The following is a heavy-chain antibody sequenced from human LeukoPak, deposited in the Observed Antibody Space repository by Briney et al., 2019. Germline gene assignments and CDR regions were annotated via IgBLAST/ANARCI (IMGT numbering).Heavy chain of an antibody. D-gene: IGHD6-19*01. CDR1: GFTFSSYS. Sequence: GSLRLSCAASGFTFSSYSMTWVRQAPGKGLEWVSAISGSGGATFYADSVKGRFTVSRDNSKNTLYLQMNSLRAEDTAVYYCAKGPTVTVADYYFDYWGQGTLVTVSS. J-gene: IGHJ4*02. CDR2: ISGSGGAT. CDR3: AKGPTVTVADYYFDY. V-gene: IGHV3-23*01.